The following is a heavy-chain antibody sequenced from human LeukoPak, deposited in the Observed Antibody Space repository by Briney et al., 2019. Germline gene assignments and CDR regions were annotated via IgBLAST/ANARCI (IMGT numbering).Heavy chain of an antibody. V-gene: IGHV4-38-2*02. CDR1: GYSISSGYY. D-gene: IGHD3-16*01. Sequence: KPSETLSLTCTVSGYSISSGYYWGWIRQPPGKGLEWIGSIYHSGSTYYNPSLKSRVTISVDTSKNQFSLKLSSVTAADTAVYYCASTWGRDWGQGTLVTVSS. CDR3: ASTWGRD. J-gene: IGHJ4*02. CDR2: IYHSGST.